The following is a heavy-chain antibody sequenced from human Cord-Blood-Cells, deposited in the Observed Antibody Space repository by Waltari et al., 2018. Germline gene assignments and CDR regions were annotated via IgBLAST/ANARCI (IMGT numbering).Heavy chain of an antibody. CDR3: ARGITMVRGVIGAFDI. V-gene: IGHV1-2*02. D-gene: IGHD3-10*01. CDR2: INPNSGGT. CDR1: GYTFTGYY. Sequence: QVQLVQSGAAVKKPGASVKVSCQASGYTFTGYYLHWERQAPRQGLEWMGWINPNSGGTNYAQKFQGRVTMTRDTSISTAYMELSRLRSDDTAVYYCARGITMVRGVIGAFDIWGQGTMVTVSS. J-gene: IGHJ3*02.